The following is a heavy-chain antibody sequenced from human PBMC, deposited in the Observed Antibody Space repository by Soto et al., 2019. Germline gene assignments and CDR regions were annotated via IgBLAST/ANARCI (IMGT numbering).Heavy chain of an antibody. V-gene: IGHV3-21*01. Sequence: EVQLVESGGGLVKPGGSLRLSCAASGFTFSSYSMNWVRQAPGKGLEWVSSIISSSSYIYYANSVKGRFTISTTNAKNSLYLQMNSLRAEDTAVYYCASGVPLITPRTISRRETQDYWGQGTMVTVSS. CDR3: ASGVPLITPRTISRRETQDY. D-gene: IGHD1-20*01. CDR1: GFTFSSYS. CDR2: IISSSSYI. J-gene: IGHJ4*02.